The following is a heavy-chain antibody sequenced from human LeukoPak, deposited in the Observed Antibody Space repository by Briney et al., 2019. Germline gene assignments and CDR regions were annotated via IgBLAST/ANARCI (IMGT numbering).Heavy chain of an antibody. CDR2: INPNSGGR. Sequence: ASVKVSCKASGYTFTGYYMHLVRQAPGQGLEWMGWINPNSGGRIYAQKFQGRVTMTRDTSISTAYMDLSRLRSDDTAVDYCARDGIAEAGTRNWFDPWGQGTLVTVSS. D-gene: IGHD6-13*01. CDR1: GYTFTGYY. CDR3: ARDGIAEAGTRNWFDP. V-gene: IGHV1-2*02. J-gene: IGHJ5*02.